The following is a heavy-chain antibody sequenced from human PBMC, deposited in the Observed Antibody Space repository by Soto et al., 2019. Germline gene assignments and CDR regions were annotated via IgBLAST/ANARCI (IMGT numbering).Heavy chain of an antibody. D-gene: IGHD6-19*01. CDR2: ISYDGSNK. Sequence: GGSLRLSCAASGFTFSSYGMHWVRQAPGKGLEWVAVISYDGSNKYYADSVKGRFTISRDNSKNTLYLQMNSLRAEDTAVYCCAKGGCSRACYYYYMDVWGKGTTVTVSS. V-gene: IGHV3-30*18. J-gene: IGHJ6*03. CDR3: AKGGCSRACYYYYMDV. CDR1: GFTFSSYG.